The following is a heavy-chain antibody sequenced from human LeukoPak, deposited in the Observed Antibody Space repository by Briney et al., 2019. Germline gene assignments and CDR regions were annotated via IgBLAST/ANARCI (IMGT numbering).Heavy chain of an antibody. J-gene: IGHJ5*02. V-gene: IGHV4-34*01. D-gene: IGHD6-19*01. CDR2: INHSGST. Sequence: SETLSLTCAVYGGSFSGYYWSWIRQPPGKGLEWLGEINHSGSTNYNPSLKSRVTISVDTSKNQFSLKLSSVTAADTAVYYCARGIYRGYRYSSGWYWFDPWGQGTLVTVSS. CDR1: GGSFSGYY. CDR3: ARGIYRGYRYSSGWYWFDP.